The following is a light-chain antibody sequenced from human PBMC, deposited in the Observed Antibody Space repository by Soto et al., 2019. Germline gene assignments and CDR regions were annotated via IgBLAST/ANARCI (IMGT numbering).Light chain of an antibody. CDR3: QQYDKWSYT. V-gene: IGKV3-15*01. J-gene: IGKJ2*01. CDR1: QIVGSN. CDR2: GAF. Sequence: EIVLTQSPVTVSVSPGERATLSCRTSQIVGSNLAWYQQKPGQAPRLLMYGAFIRAPGFPVRFRGTGSGSEFTLTISSLQSEDGALYYCQQYDKWSYTFGQGTTLEIK.